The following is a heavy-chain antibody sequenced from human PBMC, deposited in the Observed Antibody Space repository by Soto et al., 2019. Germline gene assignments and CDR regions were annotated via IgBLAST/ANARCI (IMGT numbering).Heavy chain of an antibody. D-gene: IGHD6-13*01. CDR1: GGSIGSYY. J-gene: IGHJ6*02. CDR2: IYYSGST. V-gene: IGHV4-59*01. Sequence: QVQLQESGPGLVKPSETLSLTCTVSGGSIGSYYWSWIRQPPGKGLEWIGYIYYSGSTNYNPSLKSRVTISVDTSKNQLSLKLSSVTAADTAVYYCASSNIAAAGFYYYGMDVWGRGTTVTVSS. CDR3: ASSNIAAAGFYYYGMDV.